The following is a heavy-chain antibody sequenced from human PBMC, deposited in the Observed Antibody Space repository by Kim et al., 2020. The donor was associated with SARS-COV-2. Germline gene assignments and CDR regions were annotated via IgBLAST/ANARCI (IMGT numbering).Heavy chain of an antibody. D-gene: IGHD4-17*01. Sequence: ATDHVESVRGQLPMSRDNAKNSLSLQMDNLRGEDTAVYYCARDYGRSFDLWGQGTLVTVSS. V-gene: IGHV3-7*01. CDR2: AT. J-gene: IGHJ4*02. CDR3: ARDYGRSFDL.